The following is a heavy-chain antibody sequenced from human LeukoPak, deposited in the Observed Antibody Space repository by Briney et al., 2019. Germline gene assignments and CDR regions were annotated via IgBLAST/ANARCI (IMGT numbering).Heavy chain of an antibody. J-gene: IGHJ4*02. V-gene: IGHV4-34*01. CDR1: GGSFSGYY. D-gene: IGHD3-22*01. CDR3: ARADYYYDPFY. Sequence: SETLSLTCAVYGGSFSGYYWSWIRQPPGKGLEWIGEINHSGSTNYNPSLKSRVTISVDTSKNQFSLKLSSVTAADTAVYYCARADYYYDPFYWGQGTLVTVSS. CDR2: INHSGST.